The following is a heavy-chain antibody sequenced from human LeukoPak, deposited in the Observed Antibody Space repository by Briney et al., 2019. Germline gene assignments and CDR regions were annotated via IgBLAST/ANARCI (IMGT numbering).Heavy chain of an antibody. J-gene: IGHJ1*01. D-gene: IGHD3-10*01. CDR2: ISGSGGST. CDR1: GFTFSSYA. CDR3: AKGHYGSGSYYIEYFQH. Sequence: GGSLRLSCAASGFTFSSYAMSWVRQAPGKGLEWVSAISGSGGSTYYADSVKGRFTISRDNSKNTLYLQMNSLRAVDTAVYYCAKGHYGSGSYYIEYFQHWGQGTLVTVSS. V-gene: IGHV3-23*01.